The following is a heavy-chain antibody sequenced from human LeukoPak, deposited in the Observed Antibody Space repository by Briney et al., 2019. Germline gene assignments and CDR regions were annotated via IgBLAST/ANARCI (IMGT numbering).Heavy chain of an antibody. CDR2: ISYDGSNK. D-gene: IGHD3-10*01. CDR3: ARSGITMVRDYYYMDV. J-gene: IGHJ6*03. CDR1: GFTFSSYA. Sequence: GGSLRLSCAASGFTFSSYAMHWVRQAPGKGLEWVAVISYDGSNKYYADSVKGRFTISRDNSKNTLYLQMNSLRAEDTAVYYCARSGITMVRDYYYMDVWGKGTTVTVSS. V-gene: IGHV3-30*04.